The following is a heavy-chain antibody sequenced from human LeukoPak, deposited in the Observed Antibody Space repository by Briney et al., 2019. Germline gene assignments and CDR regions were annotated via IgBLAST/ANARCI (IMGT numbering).Heavy chain of an antibody. Sequence: PSVTLSLTCTVSGGSISSYYWSWIRQPPGKGLEWIGYIYYSGSTNYNPSLKSRVTISVDTSKNQFSLKLSSVTAADTAVYFCARGPYSYDSSGAFDIWGQGTMVTVSS. CDR1: GGSISSYY. J-gene: IGHJ3*02. CDR2: IYYSGST. CDR3: ARGPYSYDSSGAFDI. D-gene: IGHD3-22*01. V-gene: IGHV4-59*08.